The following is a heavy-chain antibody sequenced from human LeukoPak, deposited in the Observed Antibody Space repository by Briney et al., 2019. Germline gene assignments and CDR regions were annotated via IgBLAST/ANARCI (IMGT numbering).Heavy chain of an antibody. J-gene: IGHJ5*02. V-gene: IGHV4-59*01. CDR2: MYYSGSA. D-gene: IGHD2-15*01. CDR3: ARMFCSGGSCSEGWFDP. Sequence: SETLSLTCTVSGVSISLYYWSWIRQPPGKGLEWIGYMYYSGSANYNPSLKSRATISVETSKNQFSLNLNSVTAADTAVYYCARMFCSGGSCSEGWFDPWGQGMLVTVSS. CDR1: GVSISLYY.